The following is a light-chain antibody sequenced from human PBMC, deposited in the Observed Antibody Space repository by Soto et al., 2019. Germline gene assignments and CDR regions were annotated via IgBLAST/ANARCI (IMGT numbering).Light chain of an antibody. CDR3: QQYNIYST. CDR2: DAS. Sequence: DIQMTQSPSTLSASVEDRVTITCRASQSISSWLAWYQQKPGKAPKLLIYDASSLESGVPSRFSGSGSGTEFTLTISSLQPDYFSTNYCQQYNIYSTFGQGTKVDIK. J-gene: IGKJ1*01. CDR1: QSISSW. V-gene: IGKV1-5*01.